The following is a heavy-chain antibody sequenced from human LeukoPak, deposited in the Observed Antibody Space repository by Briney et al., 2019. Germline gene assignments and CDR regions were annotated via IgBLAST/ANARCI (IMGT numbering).Heavy chain of an antibody. D-gene: IGHD7-27*01. V-gene: IGHV3-30-3*01. J-gene: IGHJ4*02. CDR2: ISYDGSDE. CDR3: ARDGLLGYFDY. CDR1: GFTFSSYA. Sequence: GRSLRLSCAASGFTFSSYATHWVRQAPGKGLEWVAVISYDGSDEYYADSVKGRFTISRDNSKNTLYLQMNSLRAEDTAVYYCARDGLLGYFDYWGQGTLVTVSS.